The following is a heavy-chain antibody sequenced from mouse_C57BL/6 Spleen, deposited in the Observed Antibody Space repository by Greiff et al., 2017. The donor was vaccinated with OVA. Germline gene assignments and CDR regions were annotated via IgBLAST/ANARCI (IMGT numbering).Heavy chain of an antibody. V-gene: IGHV5-4*01. CDR2: ISDGGSYT. CDR1: GFTFSSYA. Sequence: EVQRVESGGGLVKPGGSLKLSCAASGFTFSSYAMSWVRQTPEKRLEWVATISDGGSYTYYPDNVKGRFTISRDNAKNNLYLQMSHLKSEDTAMYYCARDKDCGGRIFAYWGQGTLVTVSA. CDR3: ARDKDCGGRIFAY. J-gene: IGHJ3*01.